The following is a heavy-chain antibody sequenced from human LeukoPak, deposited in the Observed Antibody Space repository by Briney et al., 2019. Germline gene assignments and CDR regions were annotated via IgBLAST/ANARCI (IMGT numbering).Heavy chain of an antibody. V-gene: IGHV3-21*01. CDR3: ARDLESGLFDY. CDR2: ISSSSSYI. Sequence: PGGSLRLSCAASGFTFSSYAMSWVRQAPGKGLEWVSSISSSSSYIYYADSVKGRFTISRDNAKNSLYLQMNSLRAEDTAVYYCARDLESGLFDYWGQGTLVTVSS. J-gene: IGHJ4*02. CDR1: GFTFSSYA. D-gene: IGHD5-12*01.